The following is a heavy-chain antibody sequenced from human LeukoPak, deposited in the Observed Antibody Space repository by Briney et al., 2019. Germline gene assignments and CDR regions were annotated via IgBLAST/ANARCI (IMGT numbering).Heavy chain of an antibody. J-gene: IGHJ6*02. D-gene: IGHD2-21*02. Sequence: ASVKVSCKASGGTFNNYAINWVRQAPGQGLEWVGGTIPIYGTAHCAQKFQGRVTITADESTSTGYMELSSLRSEDTAVYYCARARDRNYYFHGVDVWGQGTTVTVSS. CDR3: ARARDRNYYFHGVDV. CDR2: TIPIYGTA. V-gene: IGHV1-69*13. CDR1: GGTFNNYA.